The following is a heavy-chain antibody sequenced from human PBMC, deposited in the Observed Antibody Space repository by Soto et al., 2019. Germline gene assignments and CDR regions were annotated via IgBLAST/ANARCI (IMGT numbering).Heavy chain of an antibody. Sequence: QSQTLSLTCAISGDSVSSNSAAWNWIRQSPSRGLEWLGRTYYRSKWYNDYAVSVKSRITINPDTSKNQFSLQLNSVTPEDTAVYYCARARRGVVPAAGYYYYYMDVWGKGTTVTVSS. CDR2: TYYRSKWYN. CDR3: ARARRGVVPAAGYYYYYMDV. V-gene: IGHV6-1*01. CDR1: GDSVSSNSAA. J-gene: IGHJ6*03. D-gene: IGHD2-2*01.